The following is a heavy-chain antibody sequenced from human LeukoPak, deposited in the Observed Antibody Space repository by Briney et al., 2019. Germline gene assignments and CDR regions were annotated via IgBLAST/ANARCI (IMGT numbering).Heavy chain of an antibody. Sequence: GGSLRLSCAASGFTFSSYSMNWVRQAPGKGLEWVSSISSSSSYIYYADSVKGRFTISRDNAKNSLYLQMNSLRAEDTAVYYCARCSDSISQVDVWGNGTTVTVSS. CDR1: GFTFSSYS. V-gene: IGHV3-21*01. CDR3: ARCSDSISQVDV. J-gene: IGHJ6*04. CDR2: ISSSSSYI. D-gene: IGHD3-3*02.